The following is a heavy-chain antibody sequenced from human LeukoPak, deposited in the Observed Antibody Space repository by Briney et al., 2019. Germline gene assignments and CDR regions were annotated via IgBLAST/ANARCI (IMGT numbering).Heavy chain of an antibody. Sequence: PSETLSLTCTVSGGSISSYYWSWIRQPPGTGLEWIGYIYYSGSTNYNPSLKSRVTISEDTSKNQFSLKLSSVTAADTAVYYCAGGYYDSSVYFDYWGQGTLVTVSS. V-gene: IGHV4-59*08. CDR1: GGSISSYY. CDR2: IYYSGST. J-gene: IGHJ4*02. CDR3: AGGYYDSSVYFDY. D-gene: IGHD3-22*01.